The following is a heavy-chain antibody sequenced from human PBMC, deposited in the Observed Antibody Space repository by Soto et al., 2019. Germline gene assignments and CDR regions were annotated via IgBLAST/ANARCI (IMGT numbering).Heavy chain of an antibody. Sequence: QVQLVQSGAEVKKPGASVNVSCKASGYTFTVYYMQWVRQAPGQGLEWMGWINPKSGGTMYPQKFQGRVTMTWATSISTAYMALTRLRSDDTAVYYCARDLAKGGGSAGFDYWGQGTLVTVSS. J-gene: IGHJ4*02. V-gene: IGHV1-2*02. CDR2: INPKSGGT. CDR3: ARDLAKGGGSAGFDY. D-gene: IGHD1-26*01. CDR1: GYTFTVYY.